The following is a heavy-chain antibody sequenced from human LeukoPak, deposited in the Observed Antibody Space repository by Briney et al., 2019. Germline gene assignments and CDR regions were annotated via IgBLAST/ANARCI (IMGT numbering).Heavy chain of an antibody. CDR1: GGSISSGGYS. D-gene: IGHD3-22*01. V-gene: IGHV4-30-2*01. Sequence: PSETLSLTCAVYGGSISSGGYSWSWIRQLPGKGLEWIGNIYHSGSTNYNPSLKSRVTISVDRSKNQLSLNLSSVTAADTAVYYCARVTMIVSGVPDAFDIWGQGTMVTVSS. CDR2: IYHSGST. CDR3: ARVTMIVSGVPDAFDI. J-gene: IGHJ3*02.